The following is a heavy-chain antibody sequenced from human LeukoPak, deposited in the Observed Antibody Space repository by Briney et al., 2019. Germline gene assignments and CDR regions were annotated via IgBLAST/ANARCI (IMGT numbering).Heavy chain of an antibody. CDR3: ARDPQYSYGMDV. CDR2: IPYDGSNK. J-gene: IGHJ6*02. CDR1: GFTFSRYA. Sequence: GRSLRLSCAASGFTFSRYAMHWVRQAPGKGLEWVAVIPYDGSNKYYADSVKGRFTISRDNSKNTLYLQMNSLRAEDTAVYYCARDPQYSYGMDVWGQGTTVTVSS. D-gene: IGHD2-21*01. V-gene: IGHV3-30*04.